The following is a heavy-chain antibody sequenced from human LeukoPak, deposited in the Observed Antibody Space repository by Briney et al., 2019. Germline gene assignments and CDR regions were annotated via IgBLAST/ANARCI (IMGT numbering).Heavy chain of an antibody. V-gene: IGHV4-34*01. CDR1: VGSFSGYY. Sequence: SETLSLTCAVYVGSFSGYYWSWIRQPPGKGLEWLGEINHSGRTNYNLSLKSRVTISVDTSKNQFSLKVTSVTAADTAVYYCARVLSGVVVPPTRGDYFDSWGQGTVVTVSS. D-gene: IGHD2-2*01. CDR3: ARVLSGVVVPPTRGDYFDS. CDR2: INHSGRT. J-gene: IGHJ4*02.